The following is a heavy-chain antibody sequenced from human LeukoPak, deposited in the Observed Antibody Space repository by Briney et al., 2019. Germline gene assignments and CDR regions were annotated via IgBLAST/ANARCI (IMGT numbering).Heavy chain of an antibody. J-gene: IGHJ4*02. D-gene: IGHD6-19*01. CDR2: ISGSGGST. CDR3: AKDLAGAGYSSGWYGY. V-gene: IGHV3-23*01. CDR1: GFTFSSYA. Sequence: PGGSLRLSCAASGFTFSSYAMSWVRQAPGKGLEWVSAISGSGGSTYYADSVKGRFTISRDNSKNTLYLQMNSLRAEDTAVYYCAKDLAGAGYSSGWYGYWGQGTLVTVSS.